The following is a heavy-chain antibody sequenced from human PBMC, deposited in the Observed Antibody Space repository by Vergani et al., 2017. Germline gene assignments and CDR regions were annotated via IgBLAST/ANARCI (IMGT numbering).Heavy chain of an antibody. D-gene: IGHD2-15*01. CDR1: GFTFNSYG. CDR2: IRSDESRR. V-gene: IGHV3-30*02. CDR3: AKEGGGYCSGGTCYPEY. Sequence: QAQLVESGGGVVQPGGSLRLSCAASGFTFNSYGMHWVRQAPGKGLGGVASIRSDESRRYYGDSMEGPFTISRDNSKNTLYLQMKSLRPEDTAVYYCAKEGGGYCSGGTCYPEYWGQGTLVIVSS. J-gene: IGHJ4*02.